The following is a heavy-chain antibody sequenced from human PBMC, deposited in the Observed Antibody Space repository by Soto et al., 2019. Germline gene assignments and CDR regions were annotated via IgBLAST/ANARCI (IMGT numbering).Heavy chain of an antibody. Sequence: ASVKVSCKASGYTFTSYGISWVRQAPGQGLEWMGWISAYNGNTNYAQKLQGRVTMTTDTSTSTAYMELRSLRSDDTAVYYCARVLPYCSGGSCYGGAFDYWGQGTLVTV. CDR2: ISAYNGNT. J-gene: IGHJ4*02. V-gene: IGHV1-18*04. CDR1: GYTFTSYG. CDR3: ARVLPYCSGGSCYGGAFDY. D-gene: IGHD2-15*01.